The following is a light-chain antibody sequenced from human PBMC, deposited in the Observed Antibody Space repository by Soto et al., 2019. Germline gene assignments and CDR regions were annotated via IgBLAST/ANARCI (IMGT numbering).Light chain of an antibody. CDR2: AAS. CDR1: QDISNY. Sequence: DIQKTQSPSSLSASVGDRVTITCQASQDISNYLNWYQQKPGKAPKLLIYAASSLQSGVPSRFSGSGSGTDFTLTISSLQPEDFATYYCQQSYSTPYTFGQGTKLEIK. V-gene: IGKV1-39*01. CDR3: QQSYSTPYT. J-gene: IGKJ2*01.